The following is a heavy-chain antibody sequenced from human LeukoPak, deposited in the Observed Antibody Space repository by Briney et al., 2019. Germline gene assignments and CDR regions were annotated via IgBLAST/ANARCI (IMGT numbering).Heavy chain of an antibody. D-gene: IGHD6-6*01. J-gene: IGHJ3*02. CDR1: GFTFSSYG. V-gene: IGHV3-48*01. CDR3: ARDPGPSSSDTFDI. Sequence: GGSLRLSCAASGFTFSSYGMNWVRQAPGKGLEWVSYIRSSSRTIYYADSVKGRFTISRDNAKNSLFLQMNSLRAEDTAVYYCARDPGPSSSDTFDIWGQGTRVTVSS. CDR2: IRSSSRTI.